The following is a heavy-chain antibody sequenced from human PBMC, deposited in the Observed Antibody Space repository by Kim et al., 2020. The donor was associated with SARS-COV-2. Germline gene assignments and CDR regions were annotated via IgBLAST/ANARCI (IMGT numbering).Heavy chain of an antibody. Sequence: GGSLRLSCAASGFTFSNYAMSWVRQAPGKGLEWVSSISVSGGNTFYADSVKGRFTISRDNSKNTVYLQMNSLRVEDTAKYYCAGGPAGRGMYFQHWGQGTLVTVSS. V-gene: IGHV3-23*01. J-gene: IGHJ1*01. CDR1: GFTFSNYA. CDR2: ISVSGGNT. D-gene: IGHD1-26*01. CDR3: AGGPAGRGMYFQH.